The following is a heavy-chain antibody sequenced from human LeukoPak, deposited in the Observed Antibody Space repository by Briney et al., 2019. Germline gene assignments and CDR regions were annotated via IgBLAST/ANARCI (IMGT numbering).Heavy chain of an antibody. CDR3: ARDCIMVRGVTEDDAFDI. Sequence: GGSLRLSCAASGFTFSSYSMNWVRQAPGKGLEWVSSMISSSSYIYYADSVKGRFTISRDNAKNSLYLQMNSLRAEDTAVYYCARDCIMVRGVTEDDAFDIWGQGTMVTVSS. CDR2: MISSSSYI. D-gene: IGHD3-10*01. J-gene: IGHJ3*02. V-gene: IGHV3-21*01. CDR1: GFTFSSYS.